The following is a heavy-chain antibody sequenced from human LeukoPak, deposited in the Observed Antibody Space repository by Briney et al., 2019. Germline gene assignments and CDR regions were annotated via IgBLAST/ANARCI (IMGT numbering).Heavy chain of an antibody. CDR2: IYYSGST. CDR3: ARGYSSPYH. V-gene: IGHV4-31*03. D-gene: IGHD2-15*01. Sequence: SETLSLTCTVSGYSISSGYYWSWIRQHPGKGLEWIGYIYYSGSTYYNPSLKSRVTISVDTSKNQFSLKLSSVTAADTAVYYCARGYSSPYHWGQGTLVTVSS. CDR1: GYSISSGYY. J-gene: IGHJ4*02.